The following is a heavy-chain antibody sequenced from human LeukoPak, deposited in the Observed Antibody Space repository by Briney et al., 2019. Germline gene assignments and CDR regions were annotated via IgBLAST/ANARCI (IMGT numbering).Heavy chain of an antibody. J-gene: IGHJ4*02. CDR3: ARQLDYYGSGSYHY. D-gene: IGHD3-10*01. CDR2: FDPEDGET. Sequence: ASVKVSCKVSGYTLTELSMHWVRQAPGKGLEWRGAFDPEDGETIYAQKFQGRVTMTEDTSTDTAYMELSSLRSEDTAVYYCARQLDYYGSGSYHYWGQGTLVTVSS. V-gene: IGHV1-24*01. CDR1: GYTLTELS.